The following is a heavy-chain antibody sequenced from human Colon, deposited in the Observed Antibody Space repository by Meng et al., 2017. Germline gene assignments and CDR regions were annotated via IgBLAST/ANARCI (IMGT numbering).Heavy chain of an antibody. CDR3: AHRSGGYDYGGYGFDS. CDR2: IWWNGDN. D-gene: IGHD4-23*01. J-gene: IGHJ4*02. V-gene: IGHV2-5*01. Sequence: QITLHASDPGLRKPTPTPTLPSPLSGFSSPTPGVGAAWVRQPPGKALEWLALIWWNGDNRYSPSLRSRLSMTMDASKNQVFLTMTNMDPVDTGTYYCAHRSGGYDYGGYGFDSWGQGMLVTVSS. CDR1: GFSSPTPGVG.